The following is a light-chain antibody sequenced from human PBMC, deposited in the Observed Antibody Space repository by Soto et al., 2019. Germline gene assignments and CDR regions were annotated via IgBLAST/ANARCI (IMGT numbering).Light chain of an antibody. CDR2: GNS. CDR3: QSSDSSLSGCV. J-gene: IGLJ3*02. CDR1: SSNIGAVYD. Sequence: QSVLTQPPSVSGSPGQRVTISCTGSSSNIGAVYDVYWYQQLPGTAPKLLIFGNSNRPSGVSDRLSGSKSGTSASLAITGVQADDEADYYCQSSDSSLSGCVFGGGTKLTVL. V-gene: IGLV1-40*01.